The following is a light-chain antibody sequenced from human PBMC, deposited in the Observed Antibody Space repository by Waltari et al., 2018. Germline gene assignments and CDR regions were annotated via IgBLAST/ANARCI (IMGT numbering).Light chain of an antibody. V-gene: IGLV3-1*01. CDR1: KLGNKN. Sequence: SYELTQPPSVTVSPGQTATITCSGDKLGNKNVCWYQQQPGQPPVLVIYQDNKRPSGIPERFSGSNSGNTATLTISGTQIIDEADYYCHVWDNSVIFGGGTKLTVL. J-gene: IGLJ2*01. CDR2: QDN. CDR3: HVWDNSVI.